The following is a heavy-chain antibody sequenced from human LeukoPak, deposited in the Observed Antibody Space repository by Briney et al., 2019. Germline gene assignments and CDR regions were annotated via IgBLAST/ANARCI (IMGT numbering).Heavy chain of an antibody. V-gene: IGHV4-34*01. CDR2: INHSGST. Sequence: PSETLSLTCAVYGGSFSGYYWSWIRQPPGKGLEWIGEINHSGSTNYNPSLKSRVTISVDTSKNQFSLKLSSVTAADTAVYYCAREFSFYGDRVGFDYWGQGTLVTVSS. D-gene: IGHD4-17*01. CDR3: AREFSFYGDRVGFDY. J-gene: IGHJ4*02. CDR1: GGSFSGYY.